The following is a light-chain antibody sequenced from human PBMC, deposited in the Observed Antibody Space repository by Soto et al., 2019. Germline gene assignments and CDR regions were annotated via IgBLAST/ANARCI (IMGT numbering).Light chain of an antibody. CDR1: QSVSSTY. Sequence: EIVLTQSPGTLSLSPGERATLSCRASQSVSSTYLAWYQHKPGQAPRLLIYGASNRATGIPDRFSCIGYGXXFTLTISGLEPEDFAVYYCQQYGSSSYTFGQGTKLEIK. J-gene: IGKJ2*01. CDR3: QQYGSSSYT. CDR2: GAS. V-gene: IGKV3-20*01.